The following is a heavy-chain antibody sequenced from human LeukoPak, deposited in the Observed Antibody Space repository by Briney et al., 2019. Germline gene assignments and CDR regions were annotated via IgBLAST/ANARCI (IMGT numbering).Heavy chain of an antibody. CDR3: ARDPSTVTSLFDY. Sequence: GGSLRLSCAASGFTFSSYSMNWVRQAPGEGLEWVSSISSSSSYIYYADSVKGRFTISRDNAKNSLYLQMNSLRAEDTAVYYCARDPSTVTSLFDYWGQGTLVTVSS. J-gene: IGHJ4*02. CDR2: ISSSSSYI. V-gene: IGHV3-21*01. CDR1: GFTFSSYS. D-gene: IGHD4-11*01.